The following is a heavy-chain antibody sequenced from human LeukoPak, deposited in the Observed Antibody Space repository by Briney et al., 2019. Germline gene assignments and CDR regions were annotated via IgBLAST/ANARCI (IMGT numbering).Heavy chain of an antibody. D-gene: IGHD2-2*01. Sequence: GGSLRLSCAASGFTFSDYYMIWIRQAPGKGLEWVSYISSSGSTIYYADSVKGRVTISRDNAKNSLYLQMNSMRAEDTAVYYCARHKRSTSCFDYWGQGTLVTVSS. CDR3: ARHKRSTSCFDY. CDR2: ISSSGSTI. CDR1: GFTFSDYY. V-gene: IGHV3-11*01. J-gene: IGHJ4*02.